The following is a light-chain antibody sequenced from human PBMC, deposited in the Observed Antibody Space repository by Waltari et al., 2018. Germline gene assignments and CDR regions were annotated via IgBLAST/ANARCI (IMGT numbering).Light chain of an antibody. Sequence: QSALTQPASVSGSPGQSITISCTGTSSDVWSYDLVSWYQHHPGKAPKLMIYEGSKRPSGVSNRFSGSKSGDTASLTISGLQAEDETDYYCCSYAGSGTWVFGGGTKLTVL. V-gene: IGLV2-23*01. CDR3: CSYAGSGTWV. CDR1: SSDVWSYDL. J-gene: IGLJ3*02. CDR2: EGS.